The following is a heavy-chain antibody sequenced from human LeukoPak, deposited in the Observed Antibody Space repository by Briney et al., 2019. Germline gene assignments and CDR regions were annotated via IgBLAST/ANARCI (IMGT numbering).Heavy chain of an antibody. CDR2: ISAYNGNT. V-gene: IGHV1-18*01. J-gene: IGHJ4*02. CDR1: GYTFTSYG. D-gene: IGHD6-6*01. CDR3: ARARSYSSSSYLTD. Sequence: ASVXXXCKASGYTFTSYGXSWVRQXPXXGXEXMGWISAYNGNTNYAQKLQGRVTMTTDTSTSTAYMELRSLRSDDTAVYYCARARSYSSSSYLTDWGQGTLVTVSS.